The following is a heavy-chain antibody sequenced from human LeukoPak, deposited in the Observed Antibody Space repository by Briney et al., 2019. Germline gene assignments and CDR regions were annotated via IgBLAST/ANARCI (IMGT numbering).Heavy chain of an antibody. Sequence: GRSLRLSCAASGFTFNDYTMHWVRQVPGKGLVWVSRINSDGSSTSYADSVKGRFTISRDNAKNTLYLQMNSLRAEDTAVYYCARVLRLGDLDYWGQGTLVTVSS. D-gene: IGHD3-16*01. J-gene: IGHJ4*02. V-gene: IGHV3-74*01. CDR2: INSDGSST. CDR3: ARVLRLGDLDY. CDR1: GFTFNDYT.